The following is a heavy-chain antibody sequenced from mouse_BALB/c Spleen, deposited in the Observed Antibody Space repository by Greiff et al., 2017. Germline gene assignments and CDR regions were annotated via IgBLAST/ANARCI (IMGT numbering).Heavy chain of an antibody. CDR3: ARGGDLTTVVGGDY. CDR2: INPYYGST. D-gene: IGHD1-1*01. J-gene: IGHJ2*01. V-gene: IGHV1-39*01. CDR1: GYSFTDYI. Sequence: EVKLQQSGPELVKPGASVKISCKASGYSFTDYIMLWVKQSHGKSLEWIGNINPYYGSTSYNLKFKGKATLTVDKSSSTAYMQLNSLTSEDSAVYYCARGGDLTTVVGGDYWGQGTTLTVSS.